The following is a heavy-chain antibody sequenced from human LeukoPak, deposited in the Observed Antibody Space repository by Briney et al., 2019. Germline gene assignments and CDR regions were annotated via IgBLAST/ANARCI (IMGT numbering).Heavy chain of an antibody. CDR1: EFTFNNYA. V-gene: IGHV3-23*01. CDR3: AKAQPQSDY. J-gene: IGHJ4*02. CDR2: IGGNGDNI. D-gene: IGHD2-2*01. Sequence: GGSLRLSCAASEFTFNNYAMNWVRQAPGKGLEWVSVIGGNGDNIYYADSVKGRFTISRDNSKNTLYLQMNSLRAEDTAVYYCAKAQPQSDYWGQGTLVTVSS.